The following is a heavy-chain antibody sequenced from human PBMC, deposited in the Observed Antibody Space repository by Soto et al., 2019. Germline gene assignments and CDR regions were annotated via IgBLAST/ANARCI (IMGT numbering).Heavy chain of an antibody. CDR2: IKSKTDGGTT. V-gene: IGHV3-15*01. J-gene: IGHJ6*02. D-gene: IGHD2-2*03. Sequence: GGSLRLSCAASGFTFSNAWMSWVRQAPGKGLEWVGRIKSKTDGGTTDYAAPVKGRFTISRDDSKNTLYLQMNSLRAEDTAVYYCAKDLMDIVVVPAAPGSDYYYGMDVWGQGTTVTVSS. CDR3: AKDLMDIVVVPAAPGSDYYYGMDV. CDR1: GFTFSNAW.